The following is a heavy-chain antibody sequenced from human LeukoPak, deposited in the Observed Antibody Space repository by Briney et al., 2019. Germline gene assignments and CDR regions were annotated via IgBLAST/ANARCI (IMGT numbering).Heavy chain of an antibody. V-gene: IGHV3-21*01. D-gene: IGHD3-3*01. CDR3: ATFYYDFWGGYYPKKNFDY. Sequence: GGSLRLSCAASGFTFSSYSMNWVRQAPGKGLEWVSSISSSSSYIYYADSVKGRFTISRDNAKNSLYLQMNSLRAEDTAVYYCATFYYDFWGGYYPKKNFDYWGQGTLVTVSS. CDR1: GFTFSSYS. J-gene: IGHJ4*02. CDR2: ISSSSSYI.